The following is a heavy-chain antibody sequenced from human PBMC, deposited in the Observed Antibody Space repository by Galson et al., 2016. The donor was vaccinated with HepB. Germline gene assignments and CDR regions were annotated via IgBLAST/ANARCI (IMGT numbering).Heavy chain of an antibody. D-gene: IGHD3-9*01. CDR2: ITGSGGAT. Sequence: SLRLSCAVSGFSFSSSGMSWVRQSPGRGLEWLSGITGSGGATHYADSVRGRFTISRDNSTNTLYLQMNRLRAEDTAVYYCAKGLGDYMDVWGKGTTVTVSS. V-gene: IGHV3-23*01. CDR1: GFSFSSSG. J-gene: IGHJ6*03. CDR3: AKGLGDYMDV.